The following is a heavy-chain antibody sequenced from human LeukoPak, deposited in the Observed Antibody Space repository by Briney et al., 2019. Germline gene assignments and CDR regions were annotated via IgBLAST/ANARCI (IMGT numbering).Heavy chain of an antibody. V-gene: IGHV3-64*01. CDR3: ARGDGYSSGWYYFGY. D-gene: IGHD6-19*01. CDR1: GFTFSSYA. Sequence: GGSLRLSCAASGFTFSSYAMHWLRQAPGKGLEYVSAISSNGGSTYYANSVKGRFTISRDNSKNTLYLQMGSLRAEDMAVYYCARGDGYSSGWYYFGYWGQGTLVTVSS. CDR2: ISSNGGST. J-gene: IGHJ4*02.